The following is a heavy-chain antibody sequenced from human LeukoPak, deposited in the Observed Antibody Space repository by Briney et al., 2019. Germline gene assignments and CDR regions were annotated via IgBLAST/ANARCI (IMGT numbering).Heavy chain of an antibody. J-gene: IGHJ6*02. D-gene: IGHD2-15*01. CDR2: ISSSSSYI. CDR1: GFTFSSYS. Sequence: GGSLRLSCAASGFTFSSYSMNWVRQAPGKGLEWVSSISSSSSYIYYADSVKGRFTISRDNAKNSLYLQMNSLRAEDTAVYYCARDIVVVVAAGSYYYYGMDVWGQGTMVTVSS. V-gene: IGHV3-21*01. CDR3: ARDIVVVVAAGSYYYYGMDV.